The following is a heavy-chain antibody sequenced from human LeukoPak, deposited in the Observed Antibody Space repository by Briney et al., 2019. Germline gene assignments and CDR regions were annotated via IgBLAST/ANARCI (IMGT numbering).Heavy chain of an antibody. CDR1: GFTFSTYG. V-gene: IGHV3-30*18. CDR2: ISYDGSNK. J-gene: IGHJ5*02. D-gene: IGHD2-2*01. Sequence: GGSLRLSCAASGFTFSTYGMHWVRQAPGKGLEWVAVISYDGSNKHYADSVKGRLTISRDNSKNTVYLQMNSLRAEDTAVYYCAKLTRGYCSSTACPNWLDPWGQGTLVTVSS. CDR3: AKLTRGYCSSTACPNWLDP.